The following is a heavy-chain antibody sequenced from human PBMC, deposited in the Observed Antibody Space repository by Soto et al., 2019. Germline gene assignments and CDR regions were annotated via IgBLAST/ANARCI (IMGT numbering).Heavy chain of an antibody. V-gene: IGHV2-5*01. Sequence: QITLKESGPTLVKPTQTLTMTCTFSGFSLSTTRVAVGWIRQPPGKALEWLALIYWYDDKRYSPFLKSRLTITKDTSKNQVVLTMTNMDPVDTATYYCSHIVVAGLGYYFDYWGQGTLCTFSS. D-gene: IGHD6-19*01. CDR1: GFSLSTTRVA. J-gene: IGHJ4*02. CDR3: SHIVVAGLGYYFDY. CDR2: IYWYDDK.